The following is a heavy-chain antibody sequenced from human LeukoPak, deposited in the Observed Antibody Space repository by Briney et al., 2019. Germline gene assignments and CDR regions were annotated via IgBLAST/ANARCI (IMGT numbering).Heavy chain of an antibody. J-gene: IGHJ4*02. CDR3: AREIGGDPYFDY. CDR2: IYYSGST. CDR1: GGSISSSSYY. D-gene: IGHD3-16*01. Sequence: PSETLSLTCTVPGGSISSSSYYWGWIRQPPGKGLEWIGSIYYSGSTYYNPSLKGRVTISVDTSKNQFSLKLSSVTAADTAVYYSAREIGGDPYFDYWGQGTLVTVSS. V-gene: IGHV4-39*07.